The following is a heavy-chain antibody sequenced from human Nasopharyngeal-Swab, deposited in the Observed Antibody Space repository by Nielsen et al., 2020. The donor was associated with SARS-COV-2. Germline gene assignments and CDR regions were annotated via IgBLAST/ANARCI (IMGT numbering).Heavy chain of an antibody. V-gene: IGHV3-23*01. Sequence: GEFLKISCAASGFTFSTAMSWVRQAPGKGLECVSGIGGSGVKIYYAESVKGRFTISRDNSKNTLYLQMNSLRAEDTAVYYCAREYGTNWQHHFDYWGQGTLVTVSS. CDR2: IGGSGVKI. D-gene: IGHD7-27*01. CDR3: AREYGTNWQHHFDY. J-gene: IGHJ4*02. CDR1: GFTFSTA.